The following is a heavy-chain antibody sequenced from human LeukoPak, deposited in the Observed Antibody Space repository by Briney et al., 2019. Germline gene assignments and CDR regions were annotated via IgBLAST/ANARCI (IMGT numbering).Heavy chain of an antibody. Sequence: GGSLRLSCAASGFTFSSYSINWARQAPGKGLEWVSSISSSISYIYYADSVKGRFTISRDNAKNSLYLQMNSLRAEDTAVYYCARDAVDTANAVWGQGTTVTVSS. CDR3: ARDAVDTANAV. CDR2: ISSSISYI. CDR1: GFTFSSYS. D-gene: IGHD5-18*01. J-gene: IGHJ6*02. V-gene: IGHV3-21*01.